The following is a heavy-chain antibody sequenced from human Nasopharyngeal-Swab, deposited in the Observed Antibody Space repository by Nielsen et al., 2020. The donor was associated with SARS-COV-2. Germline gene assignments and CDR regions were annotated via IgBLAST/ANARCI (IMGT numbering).Heavy chain of an antibody. CDR1: GYTFTGYY. J-gene: IGHJ6*02. D-gene: IGHD3-22*01. V-gene: IGHV1-2*02. CDR2: INPKSGGT. Sequence: ASVKVSCKASGYTFTGYYIHWVRQAPGQGLEWMGWINPKSGGTNFAQQFQGRLTMTRDTSISPAYMELSRLRSDDTAVYYCARASGPHYYDSNGYLYHYYAMDVWGQGTTVTVSS. CDR3: ARASGPHYYDSNGYLYHYYAMDV.